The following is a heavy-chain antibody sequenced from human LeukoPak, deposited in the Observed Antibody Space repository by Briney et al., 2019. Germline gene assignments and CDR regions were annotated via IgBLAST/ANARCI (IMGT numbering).Heavy chain of an antibody. CDR1: GGTFSSYA. Sequence: RASVKVSCKASGGTFSSYAISWVRQAPGQGLEWMGGIIPIFGTANYAQKFQGRVTITTDESTSTAYMELSSLRSEDTALYYCAKDYEVFGESSIPWGMDVWGQGTTVTVSS. J-gene: IGHJ6*02. V-gene: IGHV1-69*05. CDR3: AKDYEVFGESSIPWGMDV. D-gene: IGHD3-10*02. CDR2: IIPIFGTA.